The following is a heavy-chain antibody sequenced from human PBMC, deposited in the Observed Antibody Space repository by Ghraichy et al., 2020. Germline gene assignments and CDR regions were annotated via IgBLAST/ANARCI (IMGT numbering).Heavy chain of an antibody. V-gene: IGHV3-23*01. CDR3: AKDRFSRIYPYHFDY. CDR2: VSGSGGYT. J-gene: IGHJ4*02. CDR1: GFTYNNYA. D-gene: IGHD2-2*01. Sequence: GGSLRLSCAASGFTYNNYAMSWVRQAPWKGLEWVSAVSGSGGYTYYADSVQGRFSISRDNSENTVFLQMNSLRAEDTAIYYCAKDRFSRIYPYHFDYWGQGMLVTVSS.